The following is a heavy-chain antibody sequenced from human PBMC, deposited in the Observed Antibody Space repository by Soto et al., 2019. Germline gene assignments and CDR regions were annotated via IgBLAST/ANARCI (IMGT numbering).Heavy chain of an antibody. D-gene: IGHD5-12*01. CDR3: ASSEWLRVDDSFDI. CDR2: ISSSSSTI. J-gene: IGHJ3*02. V-gene: IGHV3-48*02. Sequence: GGSLRLSCAASGFTFSSYIMNWVRQAPGKGLEWVSYISSSSSTIYYADSVKGRFTISRDNARNSLYLQMNSLRDEDTAVYYSASSEWLRVDDSFDIWGQGTMVTVSS. CDR1: GFTFSSYI.